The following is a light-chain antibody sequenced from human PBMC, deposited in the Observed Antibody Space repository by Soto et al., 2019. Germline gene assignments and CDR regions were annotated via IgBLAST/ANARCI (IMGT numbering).Light chain of an antibody. CDR3: QQRSDWFT. CDR2: DAS. J-gene: IGKJ5*01. Sequence: EIVLTQSPATLSLSPGEIATLSFSASQSVSSYLAWYQQKPGQAPRLLIYDASNRATGIPVRFSGSGSGTDFTLTISSLEPEDFGLYYCQQRSDWFTFGQGTRLEIK. CDR1: QSVSSY. V-gene: IGKV3-11*01.